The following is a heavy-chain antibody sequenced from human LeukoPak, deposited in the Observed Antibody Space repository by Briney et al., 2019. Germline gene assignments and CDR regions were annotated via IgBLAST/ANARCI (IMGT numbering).Heavy chain of an antibody. CDR3: ARATVTIPYYFDY. CDR2: IIPIFGTA. V-gene: IGHV1-69*05. CDR1: GGTFSSYA. D-gene: IGHD4-17*01. Sequence: ASVKVSCKASGGTFSSYAISWVRQAPGQGLEWMGRIIPIFGTANYAQKFQGRVTITTDESTSPAYMELSSLRSEDTAVYYCARATVTIPYYFDYWGQGTLVTVSS. J-gene: IGHJ4*02.